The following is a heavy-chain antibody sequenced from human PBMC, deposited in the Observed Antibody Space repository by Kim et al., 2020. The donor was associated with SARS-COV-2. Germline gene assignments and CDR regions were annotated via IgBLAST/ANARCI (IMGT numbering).Heavy chain of an antibody. D-gene: IGHD3-10*01. CDR2: IYYSGST. CDR1: GGSISSSSYY. J-gene: IGHJ3*02. Sequence: SETLSLTCTVSGGSISSSSYYWGWIRQPPGKGLEWIGSIYYSGSTYYNPSLKSRVTISVDTSKNQFSLKLSSVTAADTAVYYCASCSGDLVRGEGAFDIWGQGTMVTVSS. CDR3: ASCSGDLVRGEGAFDI. V-gene: IGHV4-39*01.